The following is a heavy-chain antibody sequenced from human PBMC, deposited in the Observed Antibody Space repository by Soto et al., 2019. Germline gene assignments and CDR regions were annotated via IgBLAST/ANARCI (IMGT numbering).Heavy chain of an antibody. D-gene: IGHD3-22*01. V-gene: IGHV4-30-2*01. Sequence: SETLSLTCAVSGGSIISGGYSWSWIRQPPGKGLEWIGYIYHSGSTYYNPSLKSRVTISVDRSKNQFSLKLSSVTAADTAVYYCARVNSSACWFDPWGQGTLVTVSS. CDR3: ARVNSSACWFDP. J-gene: IGHJ5*02. CDR1: GGSIISGGYS. CDR2: IYHSGST.